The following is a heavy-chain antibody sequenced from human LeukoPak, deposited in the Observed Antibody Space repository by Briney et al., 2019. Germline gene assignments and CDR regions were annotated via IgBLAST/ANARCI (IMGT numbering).Heavy chain of an antibody. CDR2: ICTSGST. J-gene: IGHJ6*02. D-gene: IGHD1-7*01. Sequence: PSETLSLTCTVSGGSISSYYWSWIRQPAGKGLEWIGRICTSGSTNYNPSLKSRVTMSVDTSKNQFSLKLSSVTAADTAVYYCARDRAGTIRGGMDVWGQGTTVTVSS. V-gene: IGHV4-4*07. CDR3: ARDRAGTIRGGMDV. CDR1: GGSISSYY.